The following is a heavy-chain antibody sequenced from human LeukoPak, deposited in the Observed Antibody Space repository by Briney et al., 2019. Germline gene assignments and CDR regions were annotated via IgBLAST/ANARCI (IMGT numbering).Heavy chain of an antibody. J-gene: IGHJ5*02. D-gene: IGHD3-3*01. CDR2: MNPNSGNT. CDR3: ARSAYYDFWSSLADWFDP. Sequence: ASVKVSCKASGYTFTIYDINWVRQATGQGLEWMGWMNPNSGNTGYAQKFQGRVTITRNTSISTAYMELSSLRSEDTAVYYCARSAYYDFWSSLADWFDPWGQGTLVTVSS. CDR1: GYTFTIYD. V-gene: IGHV1-8*03.